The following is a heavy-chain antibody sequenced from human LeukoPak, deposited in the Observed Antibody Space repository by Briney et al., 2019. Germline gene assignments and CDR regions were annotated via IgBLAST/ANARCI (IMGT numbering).Heavy chain of an antibody. J-gene: IGHJ5*02. D-gene: IGHD6-13*01. CDR3: AREWGVAAAGYNWFDP. V-gene: IGHV4-61*02. CDR2: IYTSGST. Sequence: SQTLSLTCTVSGGSISSGSYYWSWIRQPAGKGLEWIGRIYTSGSTNYNPSLKSRVTISVDTSKNQFSLKLSSVTAADTAVYYCAREWGVAAAGYNWFDPWGQGTLVTVSS. CDR1: GGSISSGSYY.